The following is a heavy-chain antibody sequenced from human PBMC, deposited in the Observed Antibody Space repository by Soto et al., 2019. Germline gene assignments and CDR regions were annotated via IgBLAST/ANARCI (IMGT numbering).Heavy chain of an antibody. CDR1: GFTFSDYY. CDR2: ISSSGSTI. Sequence: GGSLRLSCASSGFTFSDYYMSWIRQAPGKGLEWVSYISSSGSTIYYADSVKGRFTISRDNAKNSLYLQMNSLRAEDTAVYYCASGELLYYFDYWGQRTLVTVSS. V-gene: IGHV3-11*01. CDR3: ASGELLYYFDY. J-gene: IGHJ4*02. D-gene: IGHD1-26*01.